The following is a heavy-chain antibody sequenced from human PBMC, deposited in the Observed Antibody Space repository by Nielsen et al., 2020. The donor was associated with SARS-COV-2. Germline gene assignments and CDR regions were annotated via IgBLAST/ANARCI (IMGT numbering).Heavy chain of an antibody. Sequence: WVRQAPGQGLEWMGGIIPIFGTANYAQKFQGRVTITADESTSTAYMELSSLRSEDTAVYYCAKAIVSHRVYDYWGQGTLVTVSS. CDR3: AKAIVSHRVYDY. CDR2: IIPIFGTA. V-gene: IGHV1-69*01. D-gene: IGHD3-16*02. J-gene: IGHJ4*02.